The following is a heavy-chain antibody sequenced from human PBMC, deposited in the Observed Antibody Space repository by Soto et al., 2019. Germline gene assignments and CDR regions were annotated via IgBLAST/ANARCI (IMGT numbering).Heavy chain of an antibody. Sequence: PGGSLRPSCAASGFTFNIYAMTWVRQAPGKGLEWVSTTGATGRTTYYADSVKGRFTVSRDNSKNTLDLQMSNLRDEDTAVYYCAKVHNTPRSFDYWGQGTLVTVSS. J-gene: IGHJ4*02. CDR3: AKVHNTPRSFDY. D-gene: IGHD1-20*01. V-gene: IGHV3-23*01. CDR1: GFTFNIYA. CDR2: TGATGRTT.